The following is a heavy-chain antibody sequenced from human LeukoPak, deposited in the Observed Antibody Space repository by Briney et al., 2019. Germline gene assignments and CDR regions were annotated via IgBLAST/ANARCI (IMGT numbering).Heavy chain of an antibody. J-gene: IGHJ4*02. CDR3: ARDFAEGCSADNCYSLDY. Sequence: GGSLRLSCSASGFTFSRYAMNWVRQAPGKGLEWVSYITSGGNTIYYADSVKGRFTISRDNAKNSLYLQMNSLRAEDTAMYYCARDFAEGCSADNCYSLDYWGQGTLVTVSS. V-gene: IGHV3-48*03. CDR1: GFTFSRYA. D-gene: IGHD2-15*01. CDR2: ITSGGNTI.